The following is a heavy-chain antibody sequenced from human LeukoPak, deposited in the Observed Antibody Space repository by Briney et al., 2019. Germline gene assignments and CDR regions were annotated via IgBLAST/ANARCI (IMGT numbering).Heavy chain of an antibody. CDR3: AKDDYYDSSGYFGAVVLDY. J-gene: IGHJ4*02. D-gene: IGHD3-22*01. Sequence: PGGSLRLSCAASGFTFSSYAMSWVRQAPGKGLEWVSAISGSGCSTYYADSVKGRFTISRDNSKNTLYLQMNSLRAEDTAVYYCAKDDYYDSSGYFGAVVLDYWGQGTLVTVSS. V-gene: IGHV3-23*01. CDR2: ISGSGCST. CDR1: GFTFSSYA.